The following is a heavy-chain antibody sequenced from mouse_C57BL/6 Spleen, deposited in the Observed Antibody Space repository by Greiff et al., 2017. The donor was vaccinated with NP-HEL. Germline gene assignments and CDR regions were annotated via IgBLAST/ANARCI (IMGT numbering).Heavy chain of an antibody. CDR1: GYTFTDYE. V-gene: IGHV1-15*01. Sequence: QVQLKQSGAELVRPGASVTLSCKASGYTFTDYEMHWVKQTPVHGLEWIGAIDPETGGTAYNQKFKGKAILTADKSSSTAYMELRSLTSEDSAVYYCTRLDGNYDYYAMDYWGQGTSVTVSS. D-gene: IGHD2-1*01. CDR3: TRLDGNYDYYAMDY. CDR2: IDPETGGT. J-gene: IGHJ4*01.